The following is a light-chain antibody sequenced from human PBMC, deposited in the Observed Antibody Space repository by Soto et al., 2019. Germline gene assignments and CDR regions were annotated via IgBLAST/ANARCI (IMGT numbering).Light chain of an antibody. V-gene: IGLV2-14*01. CDR1: SSDVGGYNY. Sequence: QSVLAQPASVSVSPGQSITISCTGTSSDVGGYNYVSWYQQHPGKAPKLMIYDVSNRPSGVSNRFSGSKSGNTASLTISGLQAEDEADYYCSSYTSSSPAIVFGTGTKVTVL. CDR2: DVS. J-gene: IGLJ1*01. CDR3: SSYTSSSPAIV.